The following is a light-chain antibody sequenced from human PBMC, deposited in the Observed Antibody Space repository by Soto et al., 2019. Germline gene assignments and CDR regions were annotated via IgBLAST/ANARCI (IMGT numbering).Light chain of an antibody. V-gene: IGKV3-20*01. Sequence: EIVLTQSLGTLSLSPGERATLSCRASQSVSSNYLAWYQQKPGQPPRLLIYGASNRATAIPDRFSGSGSGTDFTLTISRLEPEDFAVYYCQQYGRTFGQGTKVEIK. CDR2: GAS. CDR3: QQYGRT. J-gene: IGKJ1*01. CDR1: QSVSSNY.